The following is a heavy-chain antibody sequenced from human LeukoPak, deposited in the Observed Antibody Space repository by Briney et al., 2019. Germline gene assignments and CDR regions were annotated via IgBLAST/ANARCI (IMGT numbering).Heavy chain of an antibody. V-gene: IGHV4-59*01. D-gene: IGHD3-22*01. Sequence: SETLSLTCTVSGGSISSYYWSWIRQPPGKGLEWIGYMYYSGSTSYNPSLKSRVTMSVDTSKNQFSLKLSSVTAADTAVYYCGRARGSGYSGSYYFDYWGQGILVTVSS. CDR2: MYYSGST. J-gene: IGHJ4*02. CDR3: GRARGSGYSGSYYFDY. CDR1: GGSISSYY.